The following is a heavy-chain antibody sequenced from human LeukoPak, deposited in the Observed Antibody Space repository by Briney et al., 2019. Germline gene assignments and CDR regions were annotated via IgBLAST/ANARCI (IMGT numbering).Heavy chain of an antibody. CDR3: ASDYGMDV. J-gene: IGHJ6*02. CDR2: IYYSGST. V-gene: IGHV4-39*01. CDR1: GGSISSSSYY. Sequence: PSETLSLTCTVSGGSISSSSYYWGWIRQPPGKGLEWIGSIYYSGSTYYNPSLKSRVTISVDTSKNQFSLKLSSVTAADTAVYYCASDYGMDVWAKGPRSPSP.